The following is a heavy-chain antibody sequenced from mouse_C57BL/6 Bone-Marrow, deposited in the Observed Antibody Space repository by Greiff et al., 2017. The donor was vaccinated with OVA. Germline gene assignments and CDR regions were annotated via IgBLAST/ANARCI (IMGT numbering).Heavy chain of an antibody. CDR3: AREVDYGYDGYAMDY. J-gene: IGHJ4*01. D-gene: IGHD2-2*01. CDR1: GYTFTSYW. V-gene: IGHV1-59*01. Sequence: LQQPGAELVRPGTSVKLSCKASGYTFTSYWMHWVKQRPGQGLEWIGVIDPSDSYTNYNQKFKGKATLTVDTSSSTAYMQLSSLTSEDSAVYYCAREVDYGYDGYAMDYWGQGTSVTVSS. CDR2: IDPSDSYT.